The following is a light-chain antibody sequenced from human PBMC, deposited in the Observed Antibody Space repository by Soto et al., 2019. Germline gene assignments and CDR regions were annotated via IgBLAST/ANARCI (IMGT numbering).Light chain of an antibody. CDR2: GAS. V-gene: IGKV1-39*01. CDR3: QQSYSTPQT. Sequence: IQMTQSPSSLSATVRARVTITCLSSKRITTYLNWYQQKPGKAPKFLIYGASSLQSGVPSRFSGSGSGTDFTLTISSLQAEDFATYYCQQSYSTPQTFGQGTMVDVK. CDR1: KRITTY. J-gene: IGKJ1*01.